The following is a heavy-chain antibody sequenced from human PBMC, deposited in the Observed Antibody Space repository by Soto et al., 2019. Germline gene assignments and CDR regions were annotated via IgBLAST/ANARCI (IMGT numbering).Heavy chain of an antibody. CDR1: GGTFSSYG. J-gene: IGHJ3*02. V-gene: IGHV1-69*06. D-gene: IGHD1-26*01. Sequence: SVKVSCKASGGTFSSYGIRWVRQAPGQGLEWMGGFIPMFGTANYAQKFQGRVTITADKSTSTAYMELSSLRSEDTAVYYCARAGDTNDAFDIWGQGTMVTVSS. CDR2: FIPMFGTA. CDR3: ARAGDTNDAFDI.